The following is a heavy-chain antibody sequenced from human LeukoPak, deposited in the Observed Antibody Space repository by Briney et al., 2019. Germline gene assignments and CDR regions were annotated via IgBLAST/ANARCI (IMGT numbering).Heavy chain of an antibody. D-gene: IGHD4-11*01. CDR1: GGSISIYY. V-gene: IGHV4-59*05. J-gene: IGHJ4*02. Sequence: SETLSLTCTVSGGSISIYYWSWIRQPPGQGLEWIGSIYYSGSTYYNPSLKSRVTISVDTSKNQFSLKLTSVTAADTAVYYCARFTPSSDYQFAFDYWGQGTLVTVSS. CDR2: IYYSGST. CDR3: ARFTPSSDYQFAFDY.